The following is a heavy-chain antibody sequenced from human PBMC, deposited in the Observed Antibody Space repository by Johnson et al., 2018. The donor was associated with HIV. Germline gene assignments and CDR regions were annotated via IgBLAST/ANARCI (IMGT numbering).Heavy chain of an antibody. CDR1: GFTFSSYG. CDR2: ISYDGSNK. J-gene: IGHJ3*02. D-gene: IGHD3-10*01. V-gene: IGHV3-30*18. Sequence: QVQVVESGGGVVQPGRSLRLSCAASGFTFSSYGMHWVRQAPGKGLEWVAVISYDGSNKYYADSVKGRFIISRDNSKHSLYLQMNSLRTEDTALYYCAKDTFSGSYFRAFDAFDIWGQGTMVTVSS. CDR3: AKDTFSGSYFRAFDAFDI.